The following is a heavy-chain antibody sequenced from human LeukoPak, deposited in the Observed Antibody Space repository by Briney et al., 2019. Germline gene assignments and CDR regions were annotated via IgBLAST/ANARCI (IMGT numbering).Heavy chain of an antibody. J-gene: IGHJ6*03. CDR1: GYTFTSYY. CDR3: ARAGRLWPGAYYYMDV. Sequence: GASVKVSCKASGYTFTSYYMHWVRQAPGQGREWMGIINPSGGSTSYAQKFQGRVTMTRDMSTSTVYMELSSLRSEDTAVYYCARAGRLWPGAYYYMDVWGKGTTVTVSS. CDR2: INPSGGST. D-gene: IGHD5-18*01. V-gene: IGHV1-46*01.